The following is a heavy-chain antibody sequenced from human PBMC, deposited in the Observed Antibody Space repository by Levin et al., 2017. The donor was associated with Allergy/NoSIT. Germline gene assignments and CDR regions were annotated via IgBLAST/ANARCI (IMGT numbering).Heavy chain of an antibody. CDR2: IYYSGST. CDR3: ARGPLGYCSGGSCYSVQPFDY. V-gene: IGHV4-39*01. Sequence: SETLSLTCTVSGGSISSSSYYWGWIRQPPGKGLEWIGSIYYSGSTYYNPSLKSRVTISVDTSKNQFSLKLSSVTAADTAVYYCARGPLGYCSGGSCYSVQPFDYWGQGTLVTVSS. D-gene: IGHD2-15*01. CDR1: GGSISSSSYY. J-gene: IGHJ4*02.